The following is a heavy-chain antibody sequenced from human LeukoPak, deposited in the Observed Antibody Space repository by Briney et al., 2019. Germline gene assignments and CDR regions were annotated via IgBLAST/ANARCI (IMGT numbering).Heavy chain of an antibody. CDR1: GGSISSGGYS. CDR3: ARAWTYNYDFWSGYYREDAFDI. CDR2: IYHSGST. D-gene: IGHD3-3*01. Sequence: PSETLSLTCAVSGGSISSGGYSWSWIRQPPGKGLEWIGYIYHSGSTYYNPSLKSRVTISVDRSKNQFSLKLSSVTAADTAVYYCARAWTYNYDFWSGYYREDAFDIWGQGTMVTVSS. J-gene: IGHJ3*02. V-gene: IGHV4-30-2*01.